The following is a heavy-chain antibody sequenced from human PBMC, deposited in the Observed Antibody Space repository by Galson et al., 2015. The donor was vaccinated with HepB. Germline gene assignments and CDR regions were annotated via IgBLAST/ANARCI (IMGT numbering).Heavy chain of an antibody. Sequence: SLRLSCAASGFTFSNACMSWVRQAPGKGLEWVGRIKSKTDGRTIDFAAPVQGRFIISSDDSKNTLYMQMNSLKTEDTAVYYCTTDGGGRNTEPPQFDYWGPRTLVTVSS. V-gene: IGHV3-15*01. CDR2: IKSKTDGRTI. CDR1: GFTFSNAC. J-gene: IGHJ4*02. D-gene: IGHD3-16*01. CDR3: TTDGGGRNTEPPQFDY.